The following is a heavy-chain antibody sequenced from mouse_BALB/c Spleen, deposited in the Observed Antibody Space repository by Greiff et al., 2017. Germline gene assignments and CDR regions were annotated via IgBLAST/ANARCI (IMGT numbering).Heavy chain of an antibody. J-gene: IGHJ3*01. V-gene: IGHV7-3*02. D-gene: IGHD2-4*01. CDR2: IRNKANGYTT. Sequence: EVMLVESGGGLVQPGGSLRLSCATSGFTFTDYYMSWVRQPPGKALEWLGFIRNKANGYTTEYSASVKGRFTISRDNSQSILYLQMNTLRAEDSATYYCASSTMITTPFAYWGQGTLVTVSA. CDR3: ASSTMITTPFAY. CDR1: GFTFTDYY.